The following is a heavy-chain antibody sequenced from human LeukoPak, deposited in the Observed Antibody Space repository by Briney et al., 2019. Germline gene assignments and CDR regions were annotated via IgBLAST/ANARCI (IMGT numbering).Heavy chain of an antibody. J-gene: IGHJ4*02. CDR2: IKKDGNEK. CDR1: GFRFNTYW. CDR3: ARDTLGEGEDANYAVYYFDY. D-gene: IGHD4/OR15-4a*01. Sequence: PGGSLRLSCAASGFRFNTYWMSWVRQAPGKGLEWVANIKKDGNEKYYADSVKGRFTISRDNGKNSLDLQMNSLRADDTDVYYCARDTLGEGEDANYAVYYFDYWGQGTVVTVSS. V-gene: IGHV3-7*01.